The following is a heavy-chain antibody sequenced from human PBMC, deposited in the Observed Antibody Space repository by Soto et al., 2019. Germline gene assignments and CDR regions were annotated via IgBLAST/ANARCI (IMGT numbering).Heavy chain of an antibody. J-gene: IGHJ4*02. CDR1: GGSISSTINS. CDR2: INHSGST. V-gene: IGHV4-39*07. CDR3: ASPSRFDSSGYYFDS. D-gene: IGHD3-22*01. Sequence: SETLSLTCTVSGGSISSTINSWGWIRQPPGKGLEWIGEINHSGSTKYNPSLKSRVTISVDTSKNQFSLKLSSVTAADTAVYYCASPSRFDSSGYYFDSWGQGTQVTVSS.